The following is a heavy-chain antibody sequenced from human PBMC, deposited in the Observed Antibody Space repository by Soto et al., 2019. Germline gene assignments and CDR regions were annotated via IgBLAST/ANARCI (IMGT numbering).Heavy chain of an antibody. J-gene: IGHJ4*02. CDR1: GFTFSSYG. CDR3: AREMDSSGYFPNYFDY. CDR2: IWYDGSNK. V-gene: IGHV3-33*01. Sequence: PGGSLRLSCAASGFTFSSYGMHWVRQAPGKGLEWVAVIWYDGSNKYYADSVKGRFTISRDNSKNTLYLQMNSLRAEDTAVYYCAREMDSSGYFPNYFDYWGQGTLVTVSS. D-gene: IGHD3-22*01.